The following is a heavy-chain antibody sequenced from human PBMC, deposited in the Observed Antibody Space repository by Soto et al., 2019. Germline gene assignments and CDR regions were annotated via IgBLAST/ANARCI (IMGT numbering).Heavy chain of an antibody. CDR1: VGSCSGYY. Sequence: SETLSLSCAVYVGSCSGYYWSWIRQPPGKGLEWIGEINHSGSTNYNPSLKSRVTISVDTSKNQFSLKLSSVAAADTAVYYCARGWAEAVAAAGTGTPYYYYYGMDVWGQGTTVTVSS. CDR2: INHSGST. J-gene: IGHJ6*02. CDR3: ARGWAEAVAAAGTGTPYYYYYGMDV. D-gene: IGHD6-13*01. V-gene: IGHV4-34*01.